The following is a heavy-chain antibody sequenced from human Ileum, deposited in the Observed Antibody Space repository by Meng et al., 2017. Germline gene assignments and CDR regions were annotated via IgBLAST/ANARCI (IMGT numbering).Heavy chain of an antibody. J-gene: IGHJ5*02. CDR2: IDHSGGT. V-gene: IGHV4-34*01. D-gene: IGHD1-26*01. CDR3: ARRVGATPYAYNWLDP. Sequence: VQLQQWGAGLLKPSETLSLTCGVYGGSFSGSYWSWIRQPPGKGLEWIGEIDHSGGTNYNPSLKNRVTISVDTSNNRFSLKLSSVKAADTALYFCARRVGATPYAYNWLDPWGQGTLVTVSS. CDR1: GGSFSGSY.